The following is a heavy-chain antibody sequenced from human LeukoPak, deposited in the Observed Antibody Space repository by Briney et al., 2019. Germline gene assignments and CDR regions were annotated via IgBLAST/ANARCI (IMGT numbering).Heavy chain of an antibody. CDR1: GFTFSSYA. J-gene: IGHJ4*02. D-gene: IGHD5-12*01. CDR2: ISYDGSNK. V-gene: IGHV3-30*04. Sequence: GGSLRLSYAASGFTFSSYAMHWVRQAPGKGLEWVAVISYDGSNKYYADSVKGRFTISRDNSKNTLYLQMNSLRAEDTAVYYCARKGGLRRHLDYWGQGTLVTVSS. CDR3: ARKGGLRRHLDY.